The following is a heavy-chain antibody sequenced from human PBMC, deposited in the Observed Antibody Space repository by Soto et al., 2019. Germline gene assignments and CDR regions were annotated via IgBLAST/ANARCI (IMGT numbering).Heavy chain of an antibody. CDR1: GFTFSSYS. CDR2: ISSSSSYI. Sequence: EVQLVESGGGLAKPGGSLRLSCAASGFTFSSYSMNWVRQAPGKGLEWVSSISSSSSYIYYADSVKGRFTISRDNAKNSLYLQMNSLRAEDTAVYYCARDSRYCSSTSCYTGGYYYYGMDVWGQGTTVTVSS. V-gene: IGHV3-21*01. D-gene: IGHD2-2*02. J-gene: IGHJ6*02. CDR3: ARDSRYCSSTSCYTGGYYYYGMDV.